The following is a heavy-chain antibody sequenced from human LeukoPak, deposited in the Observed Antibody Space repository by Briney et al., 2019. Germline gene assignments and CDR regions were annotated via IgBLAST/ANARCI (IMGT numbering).Heavy chain of an antibody. CDR2: IIPIFGTA. J-gene: IGHJ4*02. D-gene: IGHD4-17*01. V-gene: IGHV1-69*01. CDR3: ARDRPDYGDDRNYFDY. CDR1: GGTFSSYA. Sequence: SVKLSCKASGGTFSSYAISWVRQAPGQRLEWMRGIIPIFGTANYAQKFQGRVTITADESTSTAYIELSSLRSEDTAVYYCARDRPDYGDDRNYFDYWGQGTLVTVSS.